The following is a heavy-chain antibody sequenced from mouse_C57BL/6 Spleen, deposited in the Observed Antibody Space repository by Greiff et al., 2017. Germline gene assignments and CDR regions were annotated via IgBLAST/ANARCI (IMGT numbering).Heavy chain of an antibody. D-gene: IGHD1-1*01. CDR1: GFSFNTYA. J-gene: IGHJ1*03. CDR2: IRSKSNNYAT. V-gene: IGHV10-1*01. CDR3: VGQYGSRGYIDV. Sequence: EVQRVESGGGLVQPKGSLKLSCAASGFSFNTYAMNWVRQAPGKGLEWVASIRSKSNNYATYYAASVKDRFPISRDDSESMLYLQMNNLKTEDTAMYYCVGQYGSRGYIDVWGTGTTVTVSS.